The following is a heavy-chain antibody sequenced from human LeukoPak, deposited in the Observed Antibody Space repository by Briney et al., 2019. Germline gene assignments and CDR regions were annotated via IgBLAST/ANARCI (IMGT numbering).Heavy chain of an antibody. V-gene: IGHV3-7*01. CDR2: LKQDGSEK. J-gene: IGHJ4*02. CDR3: ARESKWAYNWNYFDY. D-gene: IGHD1-20*01. CDR1: GFTFSSYW. Sequence: PGGSLRLSCAASGFTFSSYWMSWVRQAPGKGLEWVANLKQDGSEKYYVDSVKGRFTISRDNAKNSLYLQMNSLRAEDTAVYYCARESKWAYNWNYFDYWGQGTLVTVSS.